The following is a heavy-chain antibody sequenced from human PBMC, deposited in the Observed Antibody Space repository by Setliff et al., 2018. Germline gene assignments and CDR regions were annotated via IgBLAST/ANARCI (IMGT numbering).Heavy chain of an antibody. Sequence: PSETLSLTCAVYGGSFSGYYWSWIRQPPGKGLEWIGEINHSGSTNYNPSLKSRVTISVDTSKNQFSLKLRSMTAADTAVYYCAKQGSYYYYMDVWGKGTTVTVSS. CDR1: GGSFSGYY. D-gene: IGHD6-13*01. CDR2: INHSGST. V-gene: IGHV4-34*01. J-gene: IGHJ6*03. CDR3: AKQGSYYYYMDV.